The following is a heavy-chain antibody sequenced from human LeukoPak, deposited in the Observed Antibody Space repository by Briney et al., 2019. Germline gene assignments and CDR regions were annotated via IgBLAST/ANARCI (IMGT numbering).Heavy chain of an antibody. D-gene: IGHD3-22*01. CDR2: IYYTGST. J-gene: IGHJ4*02. CDR1: GDSVSSTSDN. CDR3: ARVVTDYYDSSGYITKPIDY. Sequence: SETLSLTCSVSGDSVSSTSDNWGWIRQPPGKGLEWIGNIYYTGSTYYNPSLKSRVTMSVDTSNNQFSLKLSSVTAADTAVYYCARVVTDYYDSSGYITKPIDYWGQGTLVTVSS. V-gene: IGHV4-39*07.